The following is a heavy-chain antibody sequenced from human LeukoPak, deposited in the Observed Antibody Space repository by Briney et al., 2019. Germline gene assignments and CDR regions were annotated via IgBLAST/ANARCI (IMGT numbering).Heavy chain of an antibody. V-gene: IGHV3-23*01. Sequence: GGSLRLSCAASGFTFTSYSMNWVRQALGKGLEWVSTISGGGGSTYYADSVKGRFTISRDNSKNTLYLQVNSLRAEDTAVYYCAKDLDETYYYDSSGYYLFDYWGQGTLVTVSS. J-gene: IGHJ4*02. CDR2: ISGGGGST. CDR3: AKDLDETYYYDSSGYYLFDY. CDR1: GFTFTSYS. D-gene: IGHD3-22*01.